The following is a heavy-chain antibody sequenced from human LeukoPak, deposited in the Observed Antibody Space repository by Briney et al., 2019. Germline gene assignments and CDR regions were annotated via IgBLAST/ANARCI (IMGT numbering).Heavy chain of an antibody. D-gene: IGHD1-26*01. V-gene: IGHV5-51*01. J-gene: IGHJ4*02. Sequence: GAALKISFKGSGSHFNSYWIGWGRPMPGKGLEWMGIIYPGDSDTSYSPSFQGQVTISANKSISTAYLQWSTLKASDTAMYFCARRIGSSRSLDFWGQGTLVTVSS. CDR3: ARRIGSSRSLDF. CDR2: IYPGDSDT. CDR1: GSHFNSYW.